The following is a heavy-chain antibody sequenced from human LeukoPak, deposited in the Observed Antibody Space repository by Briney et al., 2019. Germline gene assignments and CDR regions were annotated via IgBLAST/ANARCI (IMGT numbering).Heavy chain of an antibody. Sequence: GGSLRLSCAASGLTVSSNSMSWVRQAPGKGLEWVSFIYSGGSTYYADSVKGRFTISRDNSKNTLYLQMNSLRADDTAVYYCARRAGAYSHPYDYWGQGTLVTVSS. CDR1: GLTVSSNS. J-gene: IGHJ4*02. CDR3: ARRAGAYSHPYDY. V-gene: IGHV3-53*01. CDR2: IYSGGST. D-gene: IGHD4/OR15-4a*01.